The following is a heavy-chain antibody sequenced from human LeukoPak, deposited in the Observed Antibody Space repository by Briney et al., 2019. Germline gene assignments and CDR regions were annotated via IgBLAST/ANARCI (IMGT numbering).Heavy chain of an antibody. CDR3: ASLGYCSGGRCSSNWFDP. Sequence: PSETLSLTCAVYGGSFSGYYWSWIRQPPGKGLEWIGEISHSGSTNYNPSLKSRVTISVDTSKNQFSLKLSSVTAADTAVYYCASLGYCSGGRCSSNWFDPWGQGTLVTVSS. J-gene: IGHJ5*02. CDR2: ISHSGST. D-gene: IGHD2-15*01. CDR1: GGSFSGYY. V-gene: IGHV4-34*01.